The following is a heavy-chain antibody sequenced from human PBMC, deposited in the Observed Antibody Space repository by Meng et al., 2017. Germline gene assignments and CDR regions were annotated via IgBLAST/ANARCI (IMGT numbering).Heavy chain of an antibody. D-gene: IGHD2-2*02. V-gene: IGHV3-21*01. CDR3: ARGIPYIDY. J-gene: IGHJ4*02. CDR2: ISSSSSYI. CDR1: GFTFSSYS. Sequence: GESLKISCAASGFTFSSYSMNWVRQAPGKGLEWVSSISSSSSYIYYADSVKGRFTISRDNAKNSPYLQMNSPRAEDTAVYYCARGIPYIDYWGLGTLVTVSS.